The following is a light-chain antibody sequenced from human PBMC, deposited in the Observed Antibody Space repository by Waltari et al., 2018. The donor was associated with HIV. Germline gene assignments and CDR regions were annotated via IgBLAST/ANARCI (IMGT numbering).Light chain of an antibody. V-gene: IGLV3-19*01. J-gene: IGLJ3*02. CDR1: SLRNYY. CDR3: NSRDSSGYHLV. CDR2: GKN. Sequence: SSELTQDPAVSVALGQTVRITCQGDSLRNYYASWYQQKPGQAPVLVIYGKNNRLSGIPDRFSGSSSGNTASLTITGTQAEDEADYYCNSRDSSGYHLVFGGGTRLTVL.